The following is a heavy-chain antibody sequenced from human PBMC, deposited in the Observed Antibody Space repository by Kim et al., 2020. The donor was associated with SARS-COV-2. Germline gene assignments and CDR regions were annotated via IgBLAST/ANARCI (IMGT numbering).Heavy chain of an antibody. CDR1: GGSFSGYY. CDR3: ARGGDCRSGYDQFDY. CDR2: INHSGST. V-gene: IGHV4-34*01. J-gene: IGHJ4*02. D-gene: IGHD3-3*01. Sequence: SETLSLTCAVYGGSFSGYYWSWIRQPPGKGLEWIGEINHSGSTNYNPSLKSRVTISVDTSKNQFSLKLSSVTAADTAVYYCARGGDCRSGYDQFDYWGQGTPVSVSS.